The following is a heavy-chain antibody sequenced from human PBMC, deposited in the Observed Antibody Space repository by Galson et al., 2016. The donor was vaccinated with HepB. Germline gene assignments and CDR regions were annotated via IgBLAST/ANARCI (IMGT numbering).Heavy chain of an antibody. J-gene: IGHJ4*02. Sequence: SLRLSCAASGLTFSSYGMNWVRQAPGRGLEWIAYIGGHTSSTFYADSVKGRFTISRDNAKNSLSLHMIGLRAEDTAVYYCARARYSSDAHPGYYFDYWGQGTLVPVSS. D-gene: IGHD6-19*01. CDR3: ARARYSSDAHPGYYFDY. CDR2: IGGHTSST. CDR1: GLTFSSYG. V-gene: IGHV3-48*01.